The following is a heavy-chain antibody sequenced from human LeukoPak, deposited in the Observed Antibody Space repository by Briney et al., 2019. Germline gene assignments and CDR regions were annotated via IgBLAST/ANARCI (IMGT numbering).Heavy chain of an antibody. V-gene: IGHV1-2*04. J-gene: IGHJ1*01. D-gene: IGHD6-19*01. Sequence: ASVKVSCKASGYIFTGYYMHWVRQAPGQGLEWMGWINPNSGGTNYAQKFQGWVTMTRDTSISTAYMELSRLRSDDTAVYYCARGQGVAARLQHWGQGTLVTVSS. CDR2: INPNSGGT. CDR3: ARGQGVAARLQH. CDR1: GYIFTGYY.